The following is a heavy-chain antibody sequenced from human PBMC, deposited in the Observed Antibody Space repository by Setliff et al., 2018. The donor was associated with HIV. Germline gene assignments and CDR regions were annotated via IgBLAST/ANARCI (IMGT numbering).Heavy chain of an antibody. CDR3: VRGGTGWLRGLFDY. J-gene: IGHJ4*02. CDR1: GGSISDFY. CDR2: VHTSGSS. V-gene: IGHV4-4*08. D-gene: IGHD5-12*01. Sequence: SETLSLTCDVSGGSISDFYWSWIRQPPRWGLEWIGYVHTSGSSNYNLSLKSRATISVDTSTNQFSLKLTSLTAADTAVYYCVRGGTGWLRGLFDYWGRGILVTVSS.